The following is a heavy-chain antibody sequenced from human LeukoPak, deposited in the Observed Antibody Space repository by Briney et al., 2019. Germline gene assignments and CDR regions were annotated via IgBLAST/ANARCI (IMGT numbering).Heavy chain of an antibody. D-gene: IGHD3-10*01. CDR3: ATGRVRGVISYY. V-gene: IGHV1-69*04. CDR1: AGTFSSYA. Sequence: SVTVSCKVSAGTFSSYAISWVRQAPGQGLEWMGRIIPILGIANYAQKFQGRATITADKSTSTAYMELSSLRSEDTAVYYCATGRVRGVISYYCGQGTLVTVSS. CDR2: IIPILGIA. J-gene: IGHJ4*02.